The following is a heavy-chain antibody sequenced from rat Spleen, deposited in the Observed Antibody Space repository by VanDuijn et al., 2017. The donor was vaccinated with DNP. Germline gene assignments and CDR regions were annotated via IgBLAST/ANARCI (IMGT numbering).Heavy chain of an antibody. CDR3: ARYYGYNYYAMDA. CDR2: IQSGGNT. Sequence: QVQLKESGPGLVQPSQTLSLTCTVPGFSLTSYGINWVRQPPGKGLEWMGRIQSGGNTDYNSGLKSRLRISRDTSKSQVFLKMNSLQTEDTAMYFCARYYGYNYYAMDAWGQGTSVTVSS. CDR1: GFSLTSYG. J-gene: IGHJ4*01. D-gene: IGHD1-9*01. V-gene: IGHV2-27*01.